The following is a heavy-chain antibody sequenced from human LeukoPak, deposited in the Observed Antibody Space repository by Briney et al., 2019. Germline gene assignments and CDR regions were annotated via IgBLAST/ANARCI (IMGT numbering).Heavy chain of an antibody. CDR2: IYYSGST. D-gene: IGHD1-7*01. J-gene: IGHJ4*02. CDR3: ARTKEYNWNYRYYFDY. Sequence: SETLSLTCTVSGGSISSSSYYWGWIRQPPGKGLEWIGSIYYSGSTYYNPSLKSRVTISVDTSKNQFSLKLSSVTAADTAVYYCARTKEYNWNYRYYFDYWGQGALVTVSS. CDR1: GGSISSSSYY. V-gene: IGHV4-39*07.